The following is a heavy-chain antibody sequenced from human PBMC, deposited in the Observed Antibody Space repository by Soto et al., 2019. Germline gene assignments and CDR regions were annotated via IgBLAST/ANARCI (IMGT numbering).Heavy chain of an antibody. J-gene: IGHJ5*02. D-gene: IGHD1-7*01. CDR3: ARVVGKNYFGP. V-gene: IGHV4-38-2*02. CDR1: GYSIISGSY. CDR2: IYHGGTT. Sequence: SETLSLTCTVSGYSIISGSYWGWIRQPPGKGPEWIASIYHGGTTFYNPSLKSRVTVSVDKSNNQFSLKLRSVTAADTAVYYCARVVGKNYFGPWGQGTLVTVSS.